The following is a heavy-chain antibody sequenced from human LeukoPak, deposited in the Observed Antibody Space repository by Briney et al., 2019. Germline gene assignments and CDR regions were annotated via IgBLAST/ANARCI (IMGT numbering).Heavy chain of an antibody. V-gene: IGHV4-59*08. CDR1: GGSISSYY. J-gene: IGHJ6*02. CDR3: ARRVRVFYGMDV. Sequence: SETLSLTCTVSGGSISSYYWSWIRQPPGKGLEWIGYIYYSGSTNYNPPLKSRVTISVDTSKNQFSLKLSSVTAADTAVYYCARRVRVFYGMDVWGQGTTVTVSS. D-gene: IGHD3-10*01. CDR2: IYYSGST.